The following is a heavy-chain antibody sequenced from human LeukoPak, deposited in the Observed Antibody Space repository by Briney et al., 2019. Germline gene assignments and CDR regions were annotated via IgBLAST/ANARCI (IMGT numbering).Heavy chain of an antibody. V-gene: IGHV1-69*04. CDR1: GGTFSKNA. CDR3: AREIQLHWYFDL. CDR2: IIPILGIA. D-gene: IGHD1-1*01. J-gene: IGHJ2*01. Sequence: ASVKVSCKASGGTFSKNAISWVRQAPGQGLEWMGRIIPILGIANYTQQFQGRVTITADKSTRTVYMELSSLRSEDTAVYYCAREIQLHWYFDLWGRGTLVTVSS.